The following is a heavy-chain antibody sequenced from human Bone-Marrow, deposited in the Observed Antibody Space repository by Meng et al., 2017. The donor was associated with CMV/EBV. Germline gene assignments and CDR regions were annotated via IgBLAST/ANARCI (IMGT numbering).Heavy chain of an antibody. D-gene: IGHD3-3*01. V-gene: IGHV4-61*01. CDR3: ARGSCSSTSCFAPYYDFWSGYYFDY. J-gene: IGHJ4*02. CDR2: IYYSGST. Sequence: SETLSLTCTVSGGSVSSGSHYWSWIRQPPGKGLEWIGYIYYSGSTNYNPSLKSRVTISVDTSKNQFSLKLSSVTAADTAVYYCARGSCSSTSCFAPYYDFWSGYYFDYWGQGTLVTVSS. CDR1: GGSVSSGSHY.